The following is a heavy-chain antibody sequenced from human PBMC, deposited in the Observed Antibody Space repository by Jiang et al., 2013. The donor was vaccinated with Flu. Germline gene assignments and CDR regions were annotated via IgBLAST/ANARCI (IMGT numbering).Heavy chain of an antibody. J-gene: IGHJ4*02. D-gene: IGHD1-1*01. CDR2: ISSTTYTI. CDR1: GFSWSSYG. Sequence: QLVESGGGLVQPGGSLRLSCAASGFSWSSYGMNWVRQAPGKGLEWVSFISSTTYTIYYADSVKGRFTISRDNAKNSVYLQMNSLRDEDTAVYYCAREEGYNYHYAVDFWGQGTLVTVSS. V-gene: IGHV3-48*02. CDR3: AREEGYNYHYAVDF.